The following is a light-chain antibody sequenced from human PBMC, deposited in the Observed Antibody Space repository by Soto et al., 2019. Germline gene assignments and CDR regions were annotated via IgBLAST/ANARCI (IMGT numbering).Light chain of an antibody. CDR3: SSYTSSSTAV. CDR1: SSDVGGYNY. J-gene: IGLJ7*01. Sequence: QSALTQPASVSGSPGQSITISCTGTSSDVGGYNYVSWYQQHPGKAPKLMIYDVSNRPSGVSNRFSGSKSGNTASLTISGLQAEDEADYYCSSYTSSSTAVFGAGTPLTVL. V-gene: IGLV2-14*01. CDR2: DVS.